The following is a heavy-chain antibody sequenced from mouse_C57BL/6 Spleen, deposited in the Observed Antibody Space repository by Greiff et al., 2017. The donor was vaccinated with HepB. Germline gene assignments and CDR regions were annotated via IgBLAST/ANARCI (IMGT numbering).Heavy chain of an antibody. CDR3: ARWGYYGSSPWFAY. V-gene: IGHV1-55*01. CDR1: GYTFTSYW. D-gene: IGHD1-1*01. J-gene: IGHJ3*01. Sequence: QVQLQQSGAELVKPGASVKMSCKASGYTFTSYWITWVKQRPGQGLEWIGDIYPGSGSTNYNEKFKSKATLTVDTSSSTAYMQLSSLTSEDSAVYYCARWGYYGSSPWFAYWGQGTLVTVSA. CDR2: IYPGSGST.